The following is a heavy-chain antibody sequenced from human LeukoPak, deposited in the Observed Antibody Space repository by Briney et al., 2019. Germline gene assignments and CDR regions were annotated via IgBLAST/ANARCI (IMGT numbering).Heavy chain of an antibody. CDR3: ARAMRSGYDY. J-gene: IGHJ4*02. Sequence: GGSLRLSCAASGFIFSNYAMVWVRQAPEKGLEWVSYINSNSRNIYYADSVKGRFAISRDNAKNSLYLHMNGLRDEDTAVYYCARAMRSGYDYWGQGTLVTVSS. CDR2: INSNSRNI. CDR1: GFIFSNYA. V-gene: IGHV3-21*06. D-gene: IGHD5-12*01.